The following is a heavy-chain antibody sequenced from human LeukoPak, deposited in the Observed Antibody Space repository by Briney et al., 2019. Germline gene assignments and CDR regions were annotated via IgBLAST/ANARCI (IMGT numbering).Heavy chain of an antibody. D-gene: IGHD3-9*01. CDR3: AKESLFTYYDILTGYFDY. Sequence: GGSLRLSCAASGFTFSSYGMHWVRQAPGKGLEWVAVISYNGSNKYYADSVKGRFTISRDNSKNTLYLQMNSLRAEDTAVYYCAKESLFTYYDILTGYFDYWGQGTLVTVSS. V-gene: IGHV3-30*18. CDR1: GFTFSSYG. CDR2: ISYNGSNK. J-gene: IGHJ4*02.